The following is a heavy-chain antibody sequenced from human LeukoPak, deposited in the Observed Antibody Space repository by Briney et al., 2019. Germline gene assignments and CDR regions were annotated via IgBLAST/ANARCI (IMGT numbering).Heavy chain of an antibody. CDR3: AGTAAGTRWFDP. J-gene: IGHJ5*02. Sequence: GGSLSLSCAASGLTVSSNYMRWVRQARGRGLGWVSVIYSGGSTYYADSVKGRFTISRDNSKNTLYLQMNSLRAEDTAVYYCAGTAAGTRWFDPWGQGTLVTVSS. CDR2: IYSGGST. D-gene: IGHD6-13*01. CDR1: GLTVSSNY. V-gene: IGHV3-66*02.